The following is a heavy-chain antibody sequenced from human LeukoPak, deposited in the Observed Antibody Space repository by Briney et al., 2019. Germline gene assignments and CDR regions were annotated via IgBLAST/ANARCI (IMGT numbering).Heavy chain of an antibody. Sequence: SETLSLTCTVSGGSMSSDYWTWIRQPPGKGLEWIGYISYSGSTNYNPSLKSRVTISVDTSKNQFSLKLSSVTAADTAVYYCARGGGPLQSFDYWGQGTLVTVSS. CDR3: ARGGGPLQSFDY. J-gene: IGHJ4*02. CDR2: ISYSGST. V-gene: IGHV4-59*12. CDR1: GGSMSSDY. D-gene: IGHD4-11*01.